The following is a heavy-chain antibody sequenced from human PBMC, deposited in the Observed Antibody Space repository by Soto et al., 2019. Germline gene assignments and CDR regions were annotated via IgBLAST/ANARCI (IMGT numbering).Heavy chain of an antibody. J-gene: IGHJ6*02. CDR2: VNPSGGST. CDR1: GYLFTAYS. V-gene: IGHV1-46*01. CDR3: ASGAADPYYYYGMDV. D-gene: IGHD6-13*01. Sequence: ASVKVSCKASGYLFTAYSMHWVRLAPGQGLEWMGVVNPSGGSTKYAQNFQGRVTMTRDTSTTTIYMELSSLRSDDTAVYYCASGAADPYYYYGMDVWGQGTTVTVSS.